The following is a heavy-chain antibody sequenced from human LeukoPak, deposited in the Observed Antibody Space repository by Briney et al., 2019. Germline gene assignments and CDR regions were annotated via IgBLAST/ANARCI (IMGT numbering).Heavy chain of an antibody. CDR3: ARGWVRYCSGGSCHAGY. J-gene: IGHJ4*02. Sequence: GVSVKVSCKASGYTFTSYDINWVRQATGQGLEWMGWMNPNSGNTGYAQKFQGRVTMTRNTSISTAYMELSSLRSEDTAVYYCARGWVRYCSGGSCHAGYWGQGTLVTVSS. CDR2: MNPNSGNT. V-gene: IGHV1-8*01. CDR1: GYTFTSYD. D-gene: IGHD2-15*01.